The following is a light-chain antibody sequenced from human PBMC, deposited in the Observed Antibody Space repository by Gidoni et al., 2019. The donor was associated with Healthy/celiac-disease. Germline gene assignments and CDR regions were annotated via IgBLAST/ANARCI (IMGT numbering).Light chain of an antibody. CDR1: QHSRTY. CDR2: AAS. V-gene: IGKV1-39*01. J-gene: IGKJ5*01. CDR3: QQSYSPLT. Sequence: DIQITQSPSSLYASVVDRVTITCRPGQHSRTYLNLYQQKPGKAPKLLFYAASSLQSGAPSTFSGSGSGTDFTLTSSSLQPEDFATYFCQQSYSPLTFGQGTRLEIK.